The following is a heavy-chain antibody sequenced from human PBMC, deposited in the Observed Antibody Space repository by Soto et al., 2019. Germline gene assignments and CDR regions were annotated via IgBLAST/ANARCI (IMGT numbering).Heavy chain of an antibody. J-gene: IGHJ3*02. D-gene: IGHD7-27*01. Sequence: PSETLSLTCTVSGGSISSSSYYWGWIRQPPGKGLKWIGSVSYSGSTYYNPSLKSQVTMSVDTSKNHFSLKLSSVTASDTAVYYCARLGNTGAFDIWGQGTMVTVSS. V-gene: IGHV4-39*02. CDR2: VSYSGST. CDR3: ARLGNTGAFDI. CDR1: GGSISSSSYY.